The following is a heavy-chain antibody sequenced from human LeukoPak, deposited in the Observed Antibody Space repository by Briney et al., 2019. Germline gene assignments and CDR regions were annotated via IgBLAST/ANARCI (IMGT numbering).Heavy chain of an antibody. Sequence: SETLSLTCTVSGGSISSSSYYWGWIRQPPGKGLEWIGSIYYSGSTYYSPSLKSRVTISVDTSKNQFSLKLSSVTAADTAVYYCAGVGAATRAFDIWGQGTMVTVSS. J-gene: IGHJ3*02. CDR1: GGSISSSSYY. CDR3: AGVGAATRAFDI. V-gene: IGHV4-39*07. CDR2: IYYSGST. D-gene: IGHD2-15*01.